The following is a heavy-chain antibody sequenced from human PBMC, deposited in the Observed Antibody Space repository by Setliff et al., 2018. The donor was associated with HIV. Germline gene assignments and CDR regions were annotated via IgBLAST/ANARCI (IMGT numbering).Heavy chain of an antibody. V-gene: IGHV1-24*01. CDR3: AIDGAGGWLRPMPDY. CDR2: FDPEDGET. CDR1: GFTLREVS. Sequence: ASVKVSCKVSGFTLREVSMHWVRQAPAKGLEWMGYFDPEDGETVYALKFQGRVTMTEDTSTDTAYMELSGLRSEDTAVYYCAIDGAGGWLRPMPDYWGQGTLVTVSS. D-gene: IGHD5-12*01. J-gene: IGHJ4*02.